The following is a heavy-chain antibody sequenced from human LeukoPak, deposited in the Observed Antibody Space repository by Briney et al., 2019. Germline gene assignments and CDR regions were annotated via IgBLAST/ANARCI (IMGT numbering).Heavy chain of an antibody. CDR1: GFTFSSYW. CDR3: ARIGGSCYSGCDYFDY. V-gene: IGHV3-7*03. CDR2: IKQDGSGK. J-gene: IGHJ4*02. D-gene: IGHD2-15*01. Sequence: PGGSLRLSCAASGFTFSSYWMSWVRQAPGKGLEWVANIKQDGSGKYYVDSVKGRFTISRDNAKNSLYLQMNSLRAEDTAVYYCARIGGSCYSGCDYFDYWGQGTLVTVSS.